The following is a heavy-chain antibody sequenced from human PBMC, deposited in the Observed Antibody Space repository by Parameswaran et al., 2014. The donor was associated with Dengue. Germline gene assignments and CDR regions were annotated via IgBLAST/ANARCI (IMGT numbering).Heavy chain of an antibody. J-gene: IGHJ6*02. CDR3: ARLQYCSSGTCYDSYYYHGMDV. V-gene: IGHV5-51*01. D-gene: IGHD2-15*01. Sequence: VRQMPGKGLEWMGIIYPGDSNTRYSPSFQGQVTISAGKSISTAYLQWSSLKASDTAVYYCARLQYCSSGTCYDSYYYHGMDVWGQGTTVTVSS. CDR2: IYPGDSNT.